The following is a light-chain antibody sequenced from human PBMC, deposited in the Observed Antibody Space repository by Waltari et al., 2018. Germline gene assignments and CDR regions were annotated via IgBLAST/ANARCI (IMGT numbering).Light chain of an antibody. V-gene: IGLV2-14*01. Sequence: QSALTQPASVSGSPGQSITISCTGTSGDIGHYKFVSWYQQEPGRAPKLIVYDVSQRPSGVSNRFSGSKSGNTASLTISGVQAEDEADYYCSSYTTTSSWVFSGGTKLTVL. CDR2: DVS. CDR1: SGDIGHYKF. CDR3: SSYTTTSSWV. J-gene: IGLJ3*02.